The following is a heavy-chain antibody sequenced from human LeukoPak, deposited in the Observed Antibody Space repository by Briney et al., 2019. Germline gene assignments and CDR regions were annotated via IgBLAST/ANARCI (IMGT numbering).Heavy chain of an antibody. D-gene: IGHD3-22*01. V-gene: IGHV5-51*01. J-gene: IGHJ4*02. CDR1: GYSFTTYW. CDR3: ARRGYDSSGYAYFDY. CDR2: IFPSDSDI. Sequence: GESLKISCKGSGYSFTTYWIAWVRQMPGKGLEWMGIIFPSDSDIRYSPSFQGQVTISADKSISTAYLQWSSLKASDTAMYYCARRGYDSSGYAYFDYWGQGTLVTVSS.